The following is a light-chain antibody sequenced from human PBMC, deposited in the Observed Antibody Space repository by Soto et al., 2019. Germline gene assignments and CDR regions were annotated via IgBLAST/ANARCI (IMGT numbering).Light chain of an antibody. J-gene: IGKJ5*01. CDR2: EAS. CDR3: QQLNTLPFT. Sequence: DIQLTHSPSLLSASVGARVTITCRASHDISTYLAWYQQKPGKAPKLMIYEASTLQSGVPSRFSGSGSGTEFTLTISGLLPEDFATYHCQQLNTLPFTFGQGTRLEI. V-gene: IGKV1-9*01. CDR1: HDISTY.